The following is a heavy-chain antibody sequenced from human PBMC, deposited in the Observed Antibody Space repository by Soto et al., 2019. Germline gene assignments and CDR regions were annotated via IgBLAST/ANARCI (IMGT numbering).Heavy chain of an antibody. CDR1: GYTFTSYA. V-gene: IGHV1-3*01. J-gene: IGHJ3*02. Sequence: ASVKVSCRASGYTFTSYAMHWVRQAPGQRLEWMGWINAGNGNTKYSQKFQGRVTITRDTSASTAYMELSSLRSEDTAVYYCAIVGGRVDFPYAFDIWGQGTMVTVSS. CDR3: AIVGGRVDFPYAFDI. D-gene: IGHD1-26*01. CDR2: INAGNGNT.